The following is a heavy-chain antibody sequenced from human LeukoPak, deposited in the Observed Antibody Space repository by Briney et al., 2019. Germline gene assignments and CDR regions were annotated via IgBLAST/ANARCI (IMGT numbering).Heavy chain of an antibody. J-gene: IGHJ4*02. CDR3: ARQGSGSYNRGGIDY. CDR2: IYYSGST. V-gene: IGHV4-39*01. Sequence: SETLSLTCTVSGGSISSSSYYWGWIRQPPGKGLEWIGNIYYSGSTYYNPSLKSRVTISVDTSKNQFSLKLSSVTAADTAVYYCARQGSGSYNRGGIDYWGQGSLVTVSS. CDR1: GGSISSSSYY. D-gene: IGHD1-26*01.